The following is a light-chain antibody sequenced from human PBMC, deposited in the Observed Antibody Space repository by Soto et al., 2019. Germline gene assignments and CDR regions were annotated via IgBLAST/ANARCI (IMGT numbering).Light chain of an antibody. J-gene: IGKJ4*01. CDR3: QTYGSSPLT. V-gene: IGKV3-20*01. CDR1: QSVSSSY. CDR2: GAS. Sequence: EIVLTQSPGTVSLSPGERATLSCRASQSVSSSYLAWYQQKPGQAPRLLIHGASSRATGIPDRFSGSESGTDFTLTISRLEPEDFGVYYCQTYGSSPLTFGGGTKVEIK.